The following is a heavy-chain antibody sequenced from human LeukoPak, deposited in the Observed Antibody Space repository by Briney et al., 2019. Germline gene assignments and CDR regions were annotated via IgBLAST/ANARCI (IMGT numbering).Heavy chain of an antibody. CDR3: ARTSHYVDIAATIPYGIYYFDY. Sequence: ASVKVSCKAFGYTFTGYYMHWVRQAPGQGLEWMGIINPSGGSTSYAQKFQGRVTMTRDMSTSTAYMELRSLRSDDTAVYYCARTSHYVDIAATIPYGIYYFDYWGQGTLVTVSS. D-gene: IGHD5-12*01. CDR2: INPSGGST. J-gene: IGHJ4*02. CDR1: GYTFTGYY. V-gene: IGHV1-46*01.